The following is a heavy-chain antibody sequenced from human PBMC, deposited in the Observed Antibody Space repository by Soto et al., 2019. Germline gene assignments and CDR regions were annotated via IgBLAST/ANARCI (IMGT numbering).Heavy chain of an antibody. V-gene: IGHV3-23*01. CDR3: AQRRYCSGGSCPYYFDY. D-gene: IGHD2-15*01. CDR1: GFTFSSYA. CDR2: ISGSGGST. J-gene: IGHJ4*02. Sequence: SLRLSCAASGFTFSSYAMSWVRQAPGKGLEWVSAISGSGGSTYYADSVKGRFTISRDNSKNTLYLQMNSLRAEDTAVYYCAQRRYCSGGSCPYYFDYWGQGTLVTVSS.